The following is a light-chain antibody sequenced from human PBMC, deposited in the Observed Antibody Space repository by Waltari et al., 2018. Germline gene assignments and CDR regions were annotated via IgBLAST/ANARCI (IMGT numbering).Light chain of an antibody. Sequence: EIVLTQSQGTLSLSPGERATLSCWASQSVGGTLAWYQQKPGQAPRLLIYGASSRATGIPDRFSGSGSGTVFSLSISRLEPEDSAVYYCQHYVRLPVTFGQGTKVEIK. CDR3: QHYVRLPVT. CDR1: QSVGGT. V-gene: IGKV3-20*01. J-gene: IGKJ1*01. CDR2: GAS.